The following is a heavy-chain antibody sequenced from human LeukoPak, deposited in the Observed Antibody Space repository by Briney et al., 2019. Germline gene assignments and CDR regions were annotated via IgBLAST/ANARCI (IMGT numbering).Heavy chain of an antibody. Sequence: ASVKVSCKASGYTFTSYYMHWVRQAPGQGLEWMGIINPSGGSTSYAQKFQGRVTMTRDMSTSTVYMELSSLRSEDTAVYYCARGEIVVEVAATPFDYWGLGTLVTVSS. CDR1: GYTFTSYY. D-gene: IGHD2-15*01. CDR2: INPSGGST. J-gene: IGHJ4*02. V-gene: IGHV1-46*01. CDR3: ARGEIVVEVAATPFDY.